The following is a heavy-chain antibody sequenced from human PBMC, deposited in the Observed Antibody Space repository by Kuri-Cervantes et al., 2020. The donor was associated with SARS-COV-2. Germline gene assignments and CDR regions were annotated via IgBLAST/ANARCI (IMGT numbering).Heavy chain of an antibody. D-gene: IGHD2-2*01. CDR3: ARVVPAQGGSGAFAI. CDR2: INHSGST. J-gene: IGHJ3*02. Sequence: SESLSLTCAVYDGSFSGYYWSWVRQPPGKGLEWIGEINHSGSTNYNPSLKSRVTISVDTSKNQFSLKLTSVTAADTAVYYCARVVPAQGGSGAFAIWSQGTMVTVSS. CDR1: DGSFSGYY. V-gene: IGHV4-34*01.